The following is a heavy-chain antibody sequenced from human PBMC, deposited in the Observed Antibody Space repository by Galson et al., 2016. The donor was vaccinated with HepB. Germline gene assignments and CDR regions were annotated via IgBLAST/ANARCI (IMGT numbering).Heavy chain of an antibody. CDR1: GFTFSNYG. D-gene: IGHD6-19*01. CDR3: AREDRNSVGWYVRYFDY. J-gene: IGHJ4*02. CDR2: IWYDGSNK. Sequence: SLRLSCAASGFTFSNYGMHWVRQAPGKGLEWVAIIWYDGSNKYYADSVKGRFTISRVNSKNTVYLQMNSLRAEDTAVYYCAREDRNSVGWYVRYFDYWGRAALVTV. V-gene: IGHV3-33*01.